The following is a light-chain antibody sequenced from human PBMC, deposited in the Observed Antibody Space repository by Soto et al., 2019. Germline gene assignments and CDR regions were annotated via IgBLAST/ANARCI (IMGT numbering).Light chain of an antibody. CDR3: QTWGTGIQI. CDR1: SGHSSYA. CDR2: LNSDGSH. Sequence: QLVLTQSPSASASLGASVKLTCTLSSGHSSYAIAWHQQQPEKGPRYLMKLNSDGSHSKGDGIPDRFSGSSSGAERYLTISSLQSEDEADYYCQTWGTGIQIFAGGNKLTVL. J-gene: IGLJ2*01. V-gene: IGLV4-69*01.